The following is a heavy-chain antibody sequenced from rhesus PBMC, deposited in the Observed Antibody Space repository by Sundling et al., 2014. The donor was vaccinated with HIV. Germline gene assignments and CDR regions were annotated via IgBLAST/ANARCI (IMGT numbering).Heavy chain of an antibody. Sequence: QVQLQESGPAVVKPSETLPLTCAVSGASISSHYWSWIRQAPGKGLEWIGRIYGSSLTTEYNPSLNSRVTISIDTSKNQFSLKLSSVTAADTAVYYCARLAPQQGGLYFDYWGQGVLVTVSS. V-gene: IGHV4S2*01. D-gene: IGHD3-3*01. CDR3: ARLAPQQGGLYFDY. CDR2: IYGSSLTT. J-gene: IGHJ4*01. CDR1: GASISSHY.